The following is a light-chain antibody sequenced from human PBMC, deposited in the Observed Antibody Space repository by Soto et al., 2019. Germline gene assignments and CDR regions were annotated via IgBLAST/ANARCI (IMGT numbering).Light chain of an antibody. CDR1: QSVSTNY. CDR3: QHYDSSPPYT. J-gene: IGKJ2*01. Sequence: EVVLTQSPGTLSLSPGERATLSCRASQSVSTNYLAWYQQKPGQAPRLLIYGASIRATGIPDRFSGSGSGTDFTLTISRLESEDVAVYYCQHYDSSPPYTFGQGTKLEIK. V-gene: IGKV3-20*01. CDR2: GAS.